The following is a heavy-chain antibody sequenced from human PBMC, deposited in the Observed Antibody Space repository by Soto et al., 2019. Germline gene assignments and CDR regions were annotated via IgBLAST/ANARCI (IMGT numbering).Heavy chain of an antibody. V-gene: IGHV3-21*01. CDR3: VRKYLETGTPRGRSFDY. Sequence: EVQLVESGGGLVKPGGSLRLSCEASGFIFSTANMNWVRQAPGKGLQWVSSISTTSDSIFYADSVKGRFTISRDNANDSLYLQMNTLTAEDTAVYYCVRKYLETGTPRGRSFDYWGQETLVTVSS. CDR1: GFIFSTAN. CDR2: ISTTSDSI. J-gene: IGHJ4*02. D-gene: IGHD1-1*01.